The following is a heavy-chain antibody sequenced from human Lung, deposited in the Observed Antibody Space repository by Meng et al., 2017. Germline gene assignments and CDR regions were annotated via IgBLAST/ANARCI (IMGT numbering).Heavy chain of an antibody. V-gene: IGHV3-23*04. CDR3: AKYSYGLGDYLDY. CDR1: GFSFSSYA. D-gene: IGHD3-10*01. J-gene: IGHJ4*02. Sequence: EGEVVESGGGLVQPGGSRSLSCAASGFSFSSYAMSWVRHAPGKGLEWVSALSGGGFTTYYADSVKGRFAISRHNSKNTLYLQMNSLRAEDTALYYCAKYSYGLGDYLDYWGQGALVTVSS. CDR2: LSGGGFTT.